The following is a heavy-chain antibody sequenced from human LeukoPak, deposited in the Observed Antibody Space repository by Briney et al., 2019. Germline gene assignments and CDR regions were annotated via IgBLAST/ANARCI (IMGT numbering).Heavy chain of an antibody. Sequence: GGSLRLSCAASGFTFSSYAMSWVRQAPGKGLEWVSAISGSGITYYADSVKGRFTISRDNSKNTLYLQMNSLRAEDTAVYYCAKYPEVWSSTSYWGQGTLSPSPQ. CDR1: GFTFSSYA. D-gene: IGHD2-2*01. V-gene: IGHV3-23*01. CDR2: ISGSGIT. CDR3: AKYPEVWSSTSY. J-gene: IGHJ4*02.